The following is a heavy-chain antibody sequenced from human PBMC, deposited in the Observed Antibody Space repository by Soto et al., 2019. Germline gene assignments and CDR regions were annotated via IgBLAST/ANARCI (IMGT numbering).Heavy chain of an antibody. CDR2: IYYSGST. Sequence: SETLSLTCTVSGGSISSSSYYWGWIRQPPGKGLEWIGSIYYSGSTYYNPSLKSRVTISVDTSKNQFSLKLSSVTAADTAVYYCARLRMGRIAAAATTQYYYYYGMDVWGKGTTVTVSS. J-gene: IGHJ6*04. D-gene: IGHD6-13*01. CDR3: ARLRMGRIAAAATTQYYYYYGMDV. CDR1: GGSISSSSYY. V-gene: IGHV4-39*01.